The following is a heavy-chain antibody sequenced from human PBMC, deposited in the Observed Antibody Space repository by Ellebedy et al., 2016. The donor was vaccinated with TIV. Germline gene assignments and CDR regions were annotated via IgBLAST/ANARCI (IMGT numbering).Heavy chain of an antibody. J-gene: IGHJ4*02. Sequence: GESLKISCAGSGFTFSSYAMNWVRQAPGKGLECLSYISSNGDYIYYADSLEGRFPISRDNAWNSLYLQMSNLRAEDTAVYYCARGGDYYGSGTFPPDFWGQGTLVTVSS. CDR1: GFTFSSYA. CDR2: ISSNGDYI. D-gene: IGHD3-10*01. V-gene: IGHV3-21*01. CDR3: ARGGDYYGSGTFPPDF.